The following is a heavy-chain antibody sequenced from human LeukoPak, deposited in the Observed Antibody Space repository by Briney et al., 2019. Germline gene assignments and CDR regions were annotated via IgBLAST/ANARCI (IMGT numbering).Heavy chain of an antibody. CDR2: INPSGGST. V-gene: IGHV1-46*01. D-gene: IGHD3-22*01. CDR3: ARESEYYYDSSGYYYFDY. J-gene: IGHJ4*02. Sequence: ASVKVSCKASGYTFTSYYMHWVRQAPGQGLEWMGIINPSGGSTSYAQKFQGRVTMTRDTSTSTVYMELSSLRSEDTAVYYCARESEYYYDSSGYYYFDYWGQGTLVTVSS. CDR1: GYTFTSYY.